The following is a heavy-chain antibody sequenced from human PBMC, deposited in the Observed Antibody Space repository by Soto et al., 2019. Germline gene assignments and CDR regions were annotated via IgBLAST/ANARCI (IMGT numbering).Heavy chain of an antibody. CDR1: GYTFTSYY. Sequence: QVQLVQSGAEVKKPGASVKVSCKASGYTFTSYYMHWVRQAPGQGLEWMGIINPSGGSTSYAQKFQGRVTMTRDTSTSTVYMELSSLKSEDTAVYYCARAVRGEGFDYWGQGTLVTVSS. CDR2: INPSGGST. D-gene: IGHD3-10*01. V-gene: IGHV1-46*01. J-gene: IGHJ4*02. CDR3: ARAVRGEGFDY.